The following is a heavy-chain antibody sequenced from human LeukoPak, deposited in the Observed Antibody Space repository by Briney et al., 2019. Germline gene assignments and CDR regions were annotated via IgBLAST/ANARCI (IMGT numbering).Heavy chain of an antibody. D-gene: IGHD6-13*01. CDR2: INHSGST. Sequence: SETLSLTCVVYGGSFSGYYWSWIRPPPGERLEWIGEINHSGSTNYTPSLKSRVTISVDTPKNQFSLKLSSVTAADTAVYYCARGRSWYGGVWFHPWGQGTLVTVSS. CDR3: ARGRSWYGGVWFHP. CDR1: GGSFSGYY. V-gene: IGHV4-34*01. J-gene: IGHJ5*02.